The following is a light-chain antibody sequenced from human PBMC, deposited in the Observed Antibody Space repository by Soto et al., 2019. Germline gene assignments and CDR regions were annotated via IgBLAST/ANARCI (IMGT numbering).Light chain of an antibody. V-gene: IGLV2-14*03. J-gene: IGLJ1*01. CDR2: DVT. CDR1: SSDVGGYNY. CDR3: CSYTGSSLYV. Sequence: QSALTQPASVSGSPGQSITISCTGTSSDVGGYNYVSWYQHHPGNAPKLMIYDVTNRPSGVSNRFSGSKSGNTASLTISGLQAEDEADYYCCSYTGSSLYVFGTGTKLTVL.